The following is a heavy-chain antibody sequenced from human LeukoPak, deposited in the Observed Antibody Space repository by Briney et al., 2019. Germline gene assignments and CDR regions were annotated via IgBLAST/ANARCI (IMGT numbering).Heavy chain of an antibody. CDR1: GSTFSSYA. V-gene: IGHV3-23*01. J-gene: IGHJ6*02. CDR2: ISGSGGST. Sequence: GRSLRLSCAASGSTFSSYAMSWVRQAPGKGLEWVSAISGSGGSTYYADSVKGRFTISRDNSKNTLYLQMNSLRADDTAIYYCARNQQLGGHSYYYYGMDVWGQGTTVTVSS. CDR3: ARNQQLGGHSYYYYGMDV. D-gene: IGHD3-16*01.